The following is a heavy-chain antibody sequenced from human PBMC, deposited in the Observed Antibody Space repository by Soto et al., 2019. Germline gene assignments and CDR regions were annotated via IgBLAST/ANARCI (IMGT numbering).Heavy chain of an antibody. CDR3: ARSYRRYCSGGSCYSYYYYYMDV. D-gene: IGHD2-15*01. Sequence: QVQLQESGPGLVKPSETLSLTCTVSGGSISSYYWSWIRQPPGKGLEWIGYIYYSGSTNYNPSLKSRVPISVETSKNQFSLKLSSVAAADTAVYYCARSYRRYCSGGSCYSYYYYYMDVWGKGTTVTVSS. CDR1: GGSISSYY. V-gene: IGHV4-59*01. J-gene: IGHJ6*03. CDR2: IYYSGST.